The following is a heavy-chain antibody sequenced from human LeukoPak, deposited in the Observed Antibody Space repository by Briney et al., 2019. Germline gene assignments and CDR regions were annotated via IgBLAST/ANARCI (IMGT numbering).Heavy chain of an antibody. J-gene: IGHJ3*02. Sequence: GGSLRLSCAASGFTFSSYGMHWVRQAQGKGREWVAFIRYDGSNKYYADSVKGRFTISRDNSKNTLYLQMNSLRAEDTAVYYCAGIGGSYHDAFDIWGQGTMVTVSS. V-gene: IGHV3-30*02. CDR3: AGIGGSYHDAFDI. CDR1: GFTFSSYG. D-gene: IGHD1-26*01. CDR2: IRYDGSNK.